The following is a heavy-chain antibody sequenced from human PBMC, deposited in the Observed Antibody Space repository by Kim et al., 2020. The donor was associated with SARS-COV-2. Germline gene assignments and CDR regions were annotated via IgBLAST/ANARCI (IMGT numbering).Heavy chain of an antibody. CDR3: AAGAQEGAVRGVYGMDV. CDR2: IVVGSGNT. V-gene: IGHV1-58*01. CDR1: GFTFTSSA. J-gene: IGHJ6*02. D-gene: IGHD3-10*01. Sequence: SVTVSCKASGFTFTSSAVQWVRQARGQRLESLGWIVVGSGNTNYAQKFQERVTITREMSTSTAYMELSSLRSEDTAVYYCAAGAQEGAVRGVYGMDVCGPGTTVSVSS.